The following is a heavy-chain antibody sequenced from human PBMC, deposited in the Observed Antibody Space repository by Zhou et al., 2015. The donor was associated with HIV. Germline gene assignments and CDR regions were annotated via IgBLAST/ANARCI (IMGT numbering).Heavy chain of an antibody. CDR3: ARERGDIVVVPAAHGMDV. Sequence: QVQLVQSGAEVKKPGSSVKVSCKASGGTFSSYTISWVRQAPGQGLEWMGRIIPILGIANYAQKFQGRVTITADKSTSTAYMELSSLRSEDTAVYYCARERGDIVVVPAAHGMDVWGQGTTVTVSS. V-gene: IGHV1-69*08. D-gene: IGHD2-2*01. J-gene: IGHJ6*02. CDR1: GGTFSSYT. CDR2: IIPILGIA.